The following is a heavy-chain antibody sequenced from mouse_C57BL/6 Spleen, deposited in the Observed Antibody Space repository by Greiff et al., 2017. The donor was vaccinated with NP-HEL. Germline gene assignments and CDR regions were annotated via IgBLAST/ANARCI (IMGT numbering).Heavy chain of an antibody. D-gene: IGHD2-1*01. Sequence: QVQLQQSGAELARPGASVKLSCKASGYTFTSYGISWVKQRTGQGLEWIGEIYPRSGNTYYIEKFKGKATLTADKSSSTAYMELRSLTSEDSAVYFCARGGIYYGNYDAMDYWGQGTSVTVSS. CDR2: IYPRSGNT. CDR1: GYTFTSYG. CDR3: ARGGIYYGNYDAMDY. V-gene: IGHV1-81*01. J-gene: IGHJ4*01.